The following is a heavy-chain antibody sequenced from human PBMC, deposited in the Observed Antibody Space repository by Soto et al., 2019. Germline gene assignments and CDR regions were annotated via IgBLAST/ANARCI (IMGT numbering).Heavy chain of an antibody. CDR1: GLTFSSYE. J-gene: IGHJ2*01. Sequence: EVQLVESGGGLVQPGGSLRLSCAASGLTFSSYEMNWVRQAPGKGLEWVSYISRSGSTIYYADSVMGRVTISRDNAKNSLYLQMNSLRAEDTAVYYCARDGRIRRPDWYFDLWGRGTLVTVSS. D-gene: IGHD2-15*01. V-gene: IGHV3-48*03. CDR3: ARDGRIRRPDWYFDL. CDR2: ISRSGSTI.